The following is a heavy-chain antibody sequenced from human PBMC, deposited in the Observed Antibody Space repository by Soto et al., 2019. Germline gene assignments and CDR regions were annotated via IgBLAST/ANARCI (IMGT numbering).Heavy chain of an antibody. J-gene: IGHJ6*03. Sequence: QVQLVQSGAEVKKPGASVKVSCKASGYTFTSYGISWVRQAPGQGLEWMGWISAYNGNTNYAQKLQGRVTMTTDTSTRTAYMELRSLRSDDTAVYYCAREYIGYDYDHYYYYMDVWGKGTTVTVSS. D-gene: IGHD5-12*01. CDR1: GYTFTSYG. V-gene: IGHV1-18*01. CDR3: AREYIGYDYDHYYYYMDV. CDR2: ISAYNGNT.